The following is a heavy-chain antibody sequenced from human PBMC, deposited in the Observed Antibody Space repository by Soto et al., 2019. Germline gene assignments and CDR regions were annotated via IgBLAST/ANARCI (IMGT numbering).Heavy chain of an antibody. J-gene: IGHJ3*02. D-gene: IGHD3-22*01. CDR2: ISAYDGNT. V-gene: IGHV1-18*01. CDR3: ERDWNYDSSLDTFDI. Sequence: VQLVQSGAEVKKPGASVKVSCKASGYAFTSHGISWVRQAPGQGLEWMGWISAYDGNTNYAQKFQGRVTMTKDTSTSTAYEEMRSLRSDDTAVYYCERDWNYDSSLDTFDIWGQGTMVTVSS. CDR1: GYAFTSHG.